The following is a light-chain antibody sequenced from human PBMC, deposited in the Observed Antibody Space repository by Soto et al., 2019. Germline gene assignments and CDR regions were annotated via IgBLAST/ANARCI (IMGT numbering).Light chain of an antibody. CDR1: QSVGSY. CDR2: DAS. J-gene: IGKJ4*01. V-gene: IGKV3-11*01. Sequence: EIVLTQSPATLSLSPGERATLSCRASQSVGSYLAWYQQKPGQAPRLLIYDASNRATGIPGRFSGSGSGTDFTLTISSLEPEDFAVYYCQQRSSWLSFGGGTKVEIK. CDR3: QQRSSWLS.